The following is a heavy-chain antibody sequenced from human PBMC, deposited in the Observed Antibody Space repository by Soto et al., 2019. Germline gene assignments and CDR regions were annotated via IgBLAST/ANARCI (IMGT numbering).Heavy chain of an antibody. CDR2: IYPSDSDT. CDR3: ATLSGDYVIHDYSRMDV. D-gene: IGHD4-17*01. V-gene: IGHV5-51*01. Sequence: PGESLKISCKGSGFSFSSYWIGWVRQMPGKGLEWMGIIYPSDSDTRYSPSFQGQVTISADKSINTAYLQWSSLKASDTAMYYCATLSGDYVIHDYSRMDVWRQATTLTVS. J-gene: IGHJ6*02. CDR1: GFSFSSYW.